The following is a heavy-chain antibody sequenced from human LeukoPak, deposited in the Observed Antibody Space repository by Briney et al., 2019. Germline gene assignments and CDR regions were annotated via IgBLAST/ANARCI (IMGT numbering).Heavy chain of an antibody. J-gene: IGHJ1*01. V-gene: IGHV3-23*01. CDR3: AKGQLYYYDSSGYGEYFQH. CDR2: ISGSGGST. Sequence: GGSLRLSCAASGFSFRNYAMSWVRHAPGKGLEWVSVISGSGGSTYYADSVKGRFTISRDNSKNTLYLQMNSLRAEDTAVYYCAKGQLYYYDSSGYGEYFQHWGQGTLVTVSS. CDR1: GFSFRNYA. D-gene: IGHD3-22*01.